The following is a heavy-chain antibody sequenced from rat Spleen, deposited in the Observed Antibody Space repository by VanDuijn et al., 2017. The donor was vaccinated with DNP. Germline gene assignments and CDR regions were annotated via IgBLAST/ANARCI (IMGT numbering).Heavy chain of an antibody. V-gene: IGHV5-25*01. D-gene: IGHD1-12*01. CDR3: ARFDGYSYLYLMDV. CDR1: GFTFNDYY. Sequence: EVQLVESGGGLVQPGRSLKLSCAASGFTFNDYYMPWVRQAPKKGLDWVTSITSSDAKPYYPDSVKGRFTISRDNAQDTLYLQMNSLRPEDTATYYCARFDGYSYLYLMDVWGQGTSVTVSS. CDR2: ITSSDAKP. J-gene: IGHJ4*01.